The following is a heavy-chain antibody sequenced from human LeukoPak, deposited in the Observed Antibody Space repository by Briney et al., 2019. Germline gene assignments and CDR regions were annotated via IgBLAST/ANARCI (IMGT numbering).Heavy chain of an antibody. Sequence: GGSLRLSCAASGLTLSMYWLTWVRQAPGKGLEWVANIEQDGSEKNYVDSVKGRFTISRDNTKNSLYLQMNSLRDEDTAVYHCVSRRCSATACYVASLHCFDYWGQGTRVTVSS. CDR1: GLTLSMYW. D-gene: IGHD2-2*01. CDR2: IEQDGSEK. V-gene: IGHV3-7*03. CDR3: VSRRCSATACYVASLHCFDY. J-gene: IGHJ4*02.